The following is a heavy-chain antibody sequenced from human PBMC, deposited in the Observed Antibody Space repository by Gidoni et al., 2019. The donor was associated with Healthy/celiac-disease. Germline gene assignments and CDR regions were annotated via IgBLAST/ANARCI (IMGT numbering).Heavy chain of an antibody. CDR2: INPSGGST. CDR1: GYIFTSYY. J-gene: IGHJ6*02. V-gene: IGHV1-46*01. CDR3: AIISSSWSSYGMDV. D-gene: IGHD6-13*01. Sequence: QVQLVQSGAAVKKPGPSVKVSCKAPGYIFTSYYMHWVRQASGQGLEWMGIINPSGGSTSYAKKFKGRVTMTRDTSTSTVYMELSSLRSEDTAVYYCAIISSSWSSYGMDVWGQGTTVTVSS.